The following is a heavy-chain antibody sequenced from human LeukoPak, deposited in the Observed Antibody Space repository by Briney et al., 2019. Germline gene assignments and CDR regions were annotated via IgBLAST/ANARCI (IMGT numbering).Heavy chain of an antibody. V-gene: IGHV3-23*01. CDR3: AREYYDFWSGPFDY. D-gene: IGHD3-3*01. CDR1: GFTFSSYA. CDR2: ISGSGGST. Sequence: GGSLRLSCAASGFTFSSYAMSWVRQPPGKGLEWVSAISGSGGSTYYADSVKGRFTISRDNSKNTLYLQMNSLRAEDTAVYYCAREYYDFWSGPFDYWGQGTLVTVSS. J-gene: IGHJ4*02.